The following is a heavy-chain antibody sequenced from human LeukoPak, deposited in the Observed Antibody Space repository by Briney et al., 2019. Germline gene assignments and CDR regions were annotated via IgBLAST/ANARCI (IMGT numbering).Heavy chain of an antibody. CDR3: AAISYSGTWPVGY. J-gene: IGHJ4*02. D-gene: IGHD6-25*01. Sequence: GRSLRLSCAASGFTFSSYAMHWVRQAPGEGLEWVSGISAGGDTTYTADSVRGRFTISRDNSNNTLYLQMNTLTAEDTAVYYCAAISYSGTWPVGYWGQGILVTVTA. CDR1: GFTFSSYA. V-gene: IGHV3-23*01. CDR2: ISAGGDTT.